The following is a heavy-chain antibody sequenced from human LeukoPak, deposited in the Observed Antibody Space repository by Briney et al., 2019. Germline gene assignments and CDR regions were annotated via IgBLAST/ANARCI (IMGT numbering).Heavy chain of an antibody. Sequence: SETLSLTCTVSGGSISSYYWSWTRQPPGKGLEWIGYIYYSGSTNYNPSLKSRVTISVDTSKNQFSLKLSSVTAADTAVYYCARHKLLSHFDYWGQGTLVTVSS. CDR3: ARHKLLSHFDY. CDR2: IYYSGST. V-gene: IGHV4-59*01. J-gene: IGHJ4*02. D-gene: IGHD2-2*01. CDR1: GGSISSYY.